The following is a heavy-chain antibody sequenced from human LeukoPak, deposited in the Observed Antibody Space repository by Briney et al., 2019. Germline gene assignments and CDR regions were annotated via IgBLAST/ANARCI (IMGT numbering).Heavy chain of an antibody. J-gene: IGHJ4*02. V-gene: IGHV4-38-2*02. D-gene: IGHD2-15*01. CDR2: IYHSGST. Sequence: SETLSLTCTVSGYFISSGYYWGWIRQPPGKGLEWIGSIYHSGSTYYNPSLKSRVTISVDTSKNQFSLKLSSVTAADTAVYYCARVTGIVVVVAAIPYYFDYWGQGTLVTVSS. CDR3: ARVTGIVVVVAAIPYYFDY. CDR1: GYFISSGYY.